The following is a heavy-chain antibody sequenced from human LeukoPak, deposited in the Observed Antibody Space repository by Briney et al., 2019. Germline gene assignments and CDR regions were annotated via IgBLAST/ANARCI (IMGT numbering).Heavy chain of an antibody. CDR2: ISYSGST. CDR1: GVSISSGDYY. J-gene: IGHJ4*02. CDR3: ARDGSRGSFYFDY. Sequence: PSETLCLTCAVSGVSISSGDYYWTWIRQPPGKGLEWIGYISYSGSTNYNPSLKSRVTISVDTSKNQFSLKLSSVTAAVTAVYYCARDGSRGSFYFDYWGQGTLVTVSS. D-gene: IGHD3-10*01. V-gene: IGHV4-61*08.